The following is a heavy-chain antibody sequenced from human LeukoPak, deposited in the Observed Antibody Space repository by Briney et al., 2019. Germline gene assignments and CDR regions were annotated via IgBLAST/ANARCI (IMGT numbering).Heavy chain of an antibody. Sequence: PGGSLRLSYAASGFTFSSYAMSWVRQAPGEGLEWVSVISGSGGSTYYADSVKGRFTISRDNSKNTVYLKMNSLRAEDTAVYYCAKGSDLWFGETWGQGTLVTVSS. CDR2: ISGSGGST. CDR1: GFTFSSYA. V-gene: IGHV3-23*01. D-gene: IGHD3-10*01. J-gene: IGHJ4*02. CDR3: AKGSDLWFGET.